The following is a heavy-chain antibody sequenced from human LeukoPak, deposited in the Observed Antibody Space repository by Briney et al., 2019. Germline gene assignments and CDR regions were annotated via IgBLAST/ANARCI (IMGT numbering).Heavy chain of an antibody. Sequence: SETLSLTCTVSGGSISSSNYYWGWIRQSPRKGLEWIGSIYYSGTTYYNPSLKSRVTISVDTSKNQFSLKLSSVTAADTAVYYCARVVYCSGGSCDWFDPWGQGTLVTVSS. CDR3: ARVVYCSGGSCDWFDP. J-gene: IGHJ5*02. V-gene: IGHV4-39*07. CDR1: GGSISSSNYY. CDR2: IYYSGTT. D-gene: IGHD2-15*01.